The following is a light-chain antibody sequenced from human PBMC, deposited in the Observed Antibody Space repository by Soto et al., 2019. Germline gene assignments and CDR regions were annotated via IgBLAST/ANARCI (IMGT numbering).Light chain of an antibody. J-gene: IGLJ3*02. CDR2: GNS. CDR3: QSYDSSLSNWV. CDR1: SSNIGAGYD. Sequence: QSVLTQPPSVSGAPGQRVTISCTGSSSNIGAGYDVHWYQQLPGTAPKLLIYGNSNRPSGVPDRLSGSKSGTSASLAITGLQAEDEADYYCQSYDSSLSNWVFGGGTKDTVL. V-gene: IGLV1-40*01.